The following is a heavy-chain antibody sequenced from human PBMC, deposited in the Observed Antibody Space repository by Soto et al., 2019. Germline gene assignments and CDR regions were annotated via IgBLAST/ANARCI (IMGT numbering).Heavy chain of an antibody. D-gene: IGHD2-15*01. CDR3: AREFGEYCSGGSCYPRWFDP. J-gene: IGHJ5*02. Sequence: GASVKVSCKASGYTFTSYAMHWVRQAPGQRLEWMGWINAGNGNTKYSQKFQGRVTITRDTSASTAYMELSSLRSEDTAVYYCAREFGEYCSGGSCYPRWFDPWGQGTLVTVS. CDR2: INAGNGNT. V-gene: IGHV1-3*01. CDR1: GYTFTSYA.